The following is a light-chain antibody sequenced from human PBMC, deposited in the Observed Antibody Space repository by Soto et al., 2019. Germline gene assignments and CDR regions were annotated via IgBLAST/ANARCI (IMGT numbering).Light chain of an antibody. CDR1: SSDIGGYDF. CDR3: TSYASSSTHVV. CDR2: DVN. V-gene: IGLV2-14*01. Sequence: QSALTQPASVSGSPGQSITLSCTGTSSDIGGYDFVSWYQRYPGKAHKLIIYDVNNRPSGVSNRFSGSKSGNTASLTISGHQAEDEADYYCTSYASSSTHVVFGGGTKLTVL. J-gene: IGLJ2*01.